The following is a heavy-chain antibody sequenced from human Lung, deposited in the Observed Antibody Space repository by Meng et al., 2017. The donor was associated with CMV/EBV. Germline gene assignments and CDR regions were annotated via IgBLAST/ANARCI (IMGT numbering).Heavy chain of an antibody. CDR3: AREAAGDYDSSGPVDY. CDR2: VNHRGGS. CDR1: GGSFSHNY. J-gene: IGHJ4*02. V-gene: IGHV4-34*01. D-gene: IGHD3-22*01. Sequence: GSLRLSCAVSGGSFSHNYWSWIRQPPGKGLEWIGEVNHRGGSNYNPSLMSRVTISVDTSKKQCSLKMSSVTAADTAVYYCAREAAGDYDSSGPVDYWGQGTLVTVSS.